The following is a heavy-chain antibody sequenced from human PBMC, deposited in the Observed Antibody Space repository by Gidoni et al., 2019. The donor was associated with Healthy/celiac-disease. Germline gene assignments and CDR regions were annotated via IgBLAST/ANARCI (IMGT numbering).Heavy chain of an antibody. V-gene: IGHV1-69*01. Sequence: QVPLVHSGAEVQKPVSSVKVSCKASGGPFSSYAISWVRQAPGQGLEWMGGIIPIFGTANYAQKFQGRVTITADESTSTADMELSSLRSEDTAVYYCARGTEAYSGASPFDDGGQGTLVTVSS. CDR2: IIPIFGTA. CDR1: GGPFSSYA. D-gene: IGHD5-12*01. CDR3: ARGTEAYSGASPFDD. J-gene: IGHJ4*02.